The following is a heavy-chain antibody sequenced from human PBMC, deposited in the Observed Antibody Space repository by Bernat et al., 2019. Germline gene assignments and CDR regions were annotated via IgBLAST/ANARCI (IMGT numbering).Heavy chain of an antibody. V-gene: IGHV3-15*01. CDR2: IKSKTDGGTT. CDR3: TTGVITFGGVIADAFDI. CDR1: GFTFSNAW. D-gene: IGHD3-16*02. Sequence: EEKGREYGGSLVKSGGCMRLSGGATGFTFSNAWMSWVRQAPGKGLEWVGRIKSKTDGGTTDYAAPVKGRFTISRDDSKNTLYLQMNSLKTEDTAVYYCTTGVITFGGVIADAFDIWGQGTM. J-gene: IGHJ3*02.